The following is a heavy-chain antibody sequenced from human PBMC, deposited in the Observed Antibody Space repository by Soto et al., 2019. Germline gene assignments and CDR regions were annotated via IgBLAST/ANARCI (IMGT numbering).Heavy chain of an antibody. Sequence: GGSLRLSCAASGFTFSDYAMTWVRQAAGRGLEWVSAISGPGTRTFYPDSVKGRFTISRDNSKSTIYLQMNSLRAEDTAVYYCAKDHTYGDHFWYFDLWGRGTLVTVSS. CDR3: AKDHTYGDHFWYFDL. CDR1: GFTFSDYA. J-gene: IGHJ2*01. V-gene: IGHV3-23*01. D-gene: IGHD4-17*01. CDR2: ISGPGTRT.